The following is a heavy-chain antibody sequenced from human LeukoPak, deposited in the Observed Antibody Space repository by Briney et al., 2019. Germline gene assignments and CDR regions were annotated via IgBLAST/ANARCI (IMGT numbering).Heavy chain of an antibody. CDR2: INSDGSTT. CDR3: ARANYYDISGYDY. V-gene: IGHV3-74*01. Sequence: GSLRLSCAASGFTFSSYWMHWVRQTPGKGLVWVSRINSDGSTTSYADSVKGRFTISRDNAKNSLYLEMNSLRAEDTAVYYCARANYYDISGYDYWGQGTLVTVSS. D-gene: IGHD3-22*01. CDR1: GFTFSSYW. J-gene: IGHJ4*02.